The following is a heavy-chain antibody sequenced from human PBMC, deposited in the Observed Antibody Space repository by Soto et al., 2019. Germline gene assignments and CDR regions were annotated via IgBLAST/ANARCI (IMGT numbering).Heavy chain of an antibody. D-gene: IGHD5-18*01. J-gene: IGHJ6*02. CDR3: ARARELSGIAAAARFRYSYGYEDYYYGMDV. CDR2: ISAYNGNT. CDR1: GYTFTSYG. Sequence: GASVKVSCKASGYTFTSYGISWVRQAPGQGLEWMGWISAYNGNTNYAQKLQGRVTMTTDTSTSTAYMELRSLRSDDTAVYYCARARELSGIAAAARFRYSYGYEDYYYGMDVWGQGTTVTVSS. V-gene: IGHV1-18*01.